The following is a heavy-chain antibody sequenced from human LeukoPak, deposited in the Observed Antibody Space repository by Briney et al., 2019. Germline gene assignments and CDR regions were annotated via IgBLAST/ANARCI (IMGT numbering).Heavy chain of an antibody. D-gene: IGHD3-16*01. Sequence: SETLSLTCTVSGGSLSSYYWSWIRQPPGKGLEWIGYIYYSGSTDYNPSLKSRVTISVDTSKNPLSLKLSSVTAADTAIYYCARHWGAHYDYWGQGTLVTVSS. J-gene: IGHJ4*02. CDR1: GGSLSSYY. CDR3: ARHWGAHYDY. V-gene: IGHV4-59*08. CDR2: IYYSGST.